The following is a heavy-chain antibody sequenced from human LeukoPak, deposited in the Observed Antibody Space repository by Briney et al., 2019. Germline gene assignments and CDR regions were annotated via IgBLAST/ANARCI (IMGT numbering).Heavy chain of an antibody. CDR1: GFTFSNEA. D-gene: IGHD1-26*01. V-gene: IGHV3-23*01. CDR3: AKDPRGGSYPYYFDY. CDR2: ISPGGGTT. Sequence: GGSLRLSCAVSGFTFSNEAMGWVRQLRGGGLEWVSTISPGGGTTYYAESMKGRFTISRDNSKSTLYLQMNSLRAEDTAVYYCAKDPRGGSYPYYFDYWGQGTLVTVSS. J-gene: IGHJ4*02.